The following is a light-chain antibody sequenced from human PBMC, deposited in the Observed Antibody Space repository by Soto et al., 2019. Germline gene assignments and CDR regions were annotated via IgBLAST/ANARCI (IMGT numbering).Light chain of an antibody. V-gene: IGKV3-20*01. CDR2: GAS. J-gene: IGKJ1*01. Sequence: EVVLTQSPGTLSLSPGERATLSCRASQSVTSNFLAWYQQKLGQAPRLLIYGASSRATGIPDRFSGSGSGADFSLTISGLEPEDFAVYYCQQYGSSRWTFGQGTTVEIK. CDR3: QQYGSSRWT. CDR1: QSVTSNF.